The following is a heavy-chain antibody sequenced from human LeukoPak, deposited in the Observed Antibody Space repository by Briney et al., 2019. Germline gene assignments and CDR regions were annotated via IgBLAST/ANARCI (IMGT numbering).Heavy chain of an antibody. Sequence: GGSLRLSCATSGFNFNTYAMGWLRQAPGKGLEWLSFIGDSGSSTIYADSVKGRFTISRDNSKNTLYLQMNSLRPEDTAVYYCARREDCVGASCFDAFDYWGQGTLVTVSS. CDR2: IGDSGSST. J-gene: IGHJ4*02. CDR3: ARREDCVGASCFDAFDY. CDR1: GFNFNTYA. D-gene: IGHD2-15*01. V-gene: IGHV3-23*01.